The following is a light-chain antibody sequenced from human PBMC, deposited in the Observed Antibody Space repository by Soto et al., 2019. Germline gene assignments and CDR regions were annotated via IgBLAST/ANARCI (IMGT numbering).Light chain of an antibody. CDR1: QSVLYSSNNKNY. Sequence: DIVMTQSPDSLAVSLGVRATINCKSSQSVLYSSNNKNYLAWYQQKPGQPPKLLIHWASTRKSGVPDRFSGSGSGTDFTLTISSLQAEDVAVYYCQQYYSTPLTFGGGTKVEIK. V-gene: IGKV4-1*01. J-gene: IGKJ4*01. CDR2: WAS. CDR3: QQYYSTPLT.